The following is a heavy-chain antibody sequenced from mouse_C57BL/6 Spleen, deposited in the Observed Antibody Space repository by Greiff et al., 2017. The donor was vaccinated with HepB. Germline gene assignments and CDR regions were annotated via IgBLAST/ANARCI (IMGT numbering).Heavy chain of an antibody. CDR2: IRNKANNHAT. CDR3: TRGGYYVPLFDY. J-gene: IGHJ2*01. Sequence: DVKLQESGGGLVQPGGSMKLSCAASGFTFSDAWMDWVRQSPEKGLEWVAEIRNKANNHATYYAESVKGRFTISRDDSKSSVYLQMSSLRAEDTGIYYCTRGGYYVPLFDYWGQGTTLTVSS. D-gene: IGHD2-3*01. V-gene: IGHV6-6*01. CDR1: GFTFSDAW.